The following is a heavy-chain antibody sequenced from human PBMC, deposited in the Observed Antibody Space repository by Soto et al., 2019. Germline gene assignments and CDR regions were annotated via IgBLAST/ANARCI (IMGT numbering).Heavy chain of an antibody. V-gene: IGHV4-4*07. CDR2: LNIAGTI. J-gene: IGHJ2*01. CDR3: ARDRGEYTSSWFWYFSH. CDR1: GASNSSFN. D-gene: IGHD6-13*01. Sequence: SETLSLTCSVSGASNSSFNWNWVRQPAGKGPEWVGRLNIAGTINYNPSLKSRITMSMDTSKNQISLHLRSVTAADTAIYYCARDRGEYTSSWFWYFSHWGHGTLITVSS.